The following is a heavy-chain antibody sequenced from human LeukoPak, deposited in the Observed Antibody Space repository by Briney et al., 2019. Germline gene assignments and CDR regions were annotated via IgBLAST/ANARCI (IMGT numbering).Heavy chain of an antibody. J-gene: IGHJ4*02. CDR3: ARDDHSDPLGY. Sequence: GGSLRLSCAASGFTFSSYSMHWVRQAPGKGLEWVSSISSRSSFIYYTDSVKGRFTISRDNAENSLFLQMNSLRAEDTAVYYCARDDHSDPLGYWGQGTLVTVSS. V-gene: IGHV3-21*01. CDR2: ISSRSSFI. D-gene: IGHD4-17*01. CDR1: GFTFSSYS.